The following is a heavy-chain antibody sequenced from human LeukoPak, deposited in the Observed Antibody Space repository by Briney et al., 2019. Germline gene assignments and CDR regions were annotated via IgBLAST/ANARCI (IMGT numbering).Heavy chain of an antibody. CDR3: ARAPYSSSWYPGYFQH. V-gene: IGHV4-59*01. J-gene: IGHJ1*01. D-gene: IGHD6-13*01. Sequence: ASETLSLTCTVSGGSISSYYWSWIRQPPGKGLEWIGYIYYSGSTNYNPSLKSRVTISVDTSKNQFSLKLSSVTAADTAVYYCARAPYSSSWYPGYFQHWGQGTLVTVSS. CDR2: IYYSGST. CDR1: GGSISSYY.